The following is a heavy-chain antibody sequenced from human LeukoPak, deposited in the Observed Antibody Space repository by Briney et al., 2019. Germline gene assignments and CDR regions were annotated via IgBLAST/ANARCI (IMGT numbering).Heavy chain of an antibody. CDR3: ALRRGIAAAGTLNYYYYYMDV. D-gene: IGHD6-13*01. CDR1: GYSFTSYW. CDR2: IYPGDSDT. V-gene: IGHV5-51*01. Sequence: GESLKISCKGSGYSFTSYWIGWVRQMPGKGLEWMGIIYPGDSDTRYSPSFQGQVTISADKSISTAYLQWSSLKASDTAMYYCALRRGIAAAGTLNYYYYYMDVWGKGTTVTVSS. J-gene: IGHJ6*03.